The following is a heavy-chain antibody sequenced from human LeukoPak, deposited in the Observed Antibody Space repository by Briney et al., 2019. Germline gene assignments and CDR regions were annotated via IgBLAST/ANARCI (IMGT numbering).Heavy chain of an antibody. Sequence: PGGSLRLSCAASGITFSNYAMSWVRQAPGKGLEWVSAISGSGGSTYYADSVKGRFTISRDNSKNTLYLQMNSLRAEDTAVYYCAKAQSPFDYDSSGYYVDYWGQGTLVTVSS. V-gene: IGHV3-23*01. CDR2: ISGSGGST. CDR3: AKAQSPFDYDSSGYYVDY. CDR1: GITFSNYA. J-gene: IGHJ4*02. D-gene: IGHD3-22*01.